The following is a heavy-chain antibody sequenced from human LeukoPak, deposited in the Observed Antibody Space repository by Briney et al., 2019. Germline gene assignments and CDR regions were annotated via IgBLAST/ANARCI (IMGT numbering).Heavy chain of an antibody. J-gene: IGHJ5*02. Sequence: GGSLRLSCAASGFTFSSYSMNWVRQAPGKGLEWVSSISSSSSYIYYADSVKGRFTISRDNAKNSLYLQMNSLRAEDTAVYYCATSPAAVGTEDWFDPWGQGTLVTVSS. V-gene: IGHV3-21*01. CDR3: ATSPAAVGTEDWFDP. D-gene: IGHD6-13*01. CDR2: ISSSSSYI. CDR1: GFTFSSYS.